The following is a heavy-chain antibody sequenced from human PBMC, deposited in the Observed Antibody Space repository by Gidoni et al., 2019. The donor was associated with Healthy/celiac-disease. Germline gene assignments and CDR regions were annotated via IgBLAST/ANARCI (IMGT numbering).Heavy chain of an antibody. CDR1: GGSISSSSYY. J-gene: IGHJ4*02. Sequence: QLQLQESVPGLVKPSETLSLTCTVSGGSISSSSYYWGWIRQPPGKGLEWIGSIYYSGSTYYNPSLKSRVTISVDTSKNQFSLKLSSVTAADTAVYYCARQRKRQLVPKWLLEIDYWGQGTLVTVSS. CDR2: IYYSGST. CDR3: ARQRKRQLVPKWLLEIDY. V-gene: IGHV4-39*01. D-gene: IGHD6-6*01.